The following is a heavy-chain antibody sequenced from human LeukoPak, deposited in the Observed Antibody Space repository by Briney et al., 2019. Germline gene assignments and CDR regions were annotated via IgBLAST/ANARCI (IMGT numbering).Heavy chain of an antibody. CDR1: GLTFSSYS. V-gene: IGHV3-48*02. J-gene: IGHJ4*02. CDR3: ARDVLRYFDWSPDYYFDY. CDR2: ISSSSSTI. Sequence: GGSLRLSCAASGLTFSSYSMNWVRQAPGKGLEWVSYISSSSSTIYYADSVKGRFTISRDNAKNSLYLQMNSLRDEDTAVYYCARDVLRYFDWSPDYYFDYWGQGTLVTVSS. D-gene: IGHD3-9*01.